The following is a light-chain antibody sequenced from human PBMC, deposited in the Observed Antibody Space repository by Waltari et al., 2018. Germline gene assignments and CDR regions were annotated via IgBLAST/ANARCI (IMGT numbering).Light chain of an antibody. CDR1: NIGSNS. CDR2: YDS. CDR3: LVWHSTTDHHGV. V-gene: IGLV3-21*04. J-gene: IGLJ2*01. Sequence: SYVVTQSPSVSVAPGEPARITCGGDNIGSNSVNWYQQRPGRAPVLVISYDSDRPSGIPERFSGSNSGNTATLTISWVEADDEADYYCLVWHSTTDHHGVFGGGTKLTVL.